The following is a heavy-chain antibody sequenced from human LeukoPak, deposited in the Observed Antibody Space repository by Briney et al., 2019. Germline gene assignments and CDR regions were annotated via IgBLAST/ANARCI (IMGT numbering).Heavy chain of an antibody. J-gene: IGHJ4*02. V-gene: IGHV1-2*02. CDR2: INPNSGGT. Sequence: ASVKVSCKASGYTFTGYYMHWVRQAPGQGLEWMGWINPNSGGTNYAQKFQGRVTMTRDTSISTAYMELSRLRSEDTAVYYCAREWTIFGVVTNVYYFDYWGQGTLVTVSS. CDR1: GYTFTGYY. CDR3: AREWTIFGVVTNVYYFDY. D-gene: IGHD3-3*01.